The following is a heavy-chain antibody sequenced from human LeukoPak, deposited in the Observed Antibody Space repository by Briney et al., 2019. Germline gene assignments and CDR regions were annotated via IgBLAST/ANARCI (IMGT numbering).Heavy chain of an antibody. V-gene: IGHV3-33*06. J-gene: IGHJ4*02. CDR2: IWYDGSDK. Sequence: PGGSLRLSCVASGFTFSSYGMHWVRQAPGKGLEWVALIWYDGSDKYYADSVRGRFTISRDNSKNTLYLQMNSLGAEDTAVYYCAKELPNGSYLGFYFDSWGQGTLVTVSS. CDR1: GFTFSSYG. D-gene: IGHD1-26*01. CDR3: AKELPNGSYLGFYFDS.